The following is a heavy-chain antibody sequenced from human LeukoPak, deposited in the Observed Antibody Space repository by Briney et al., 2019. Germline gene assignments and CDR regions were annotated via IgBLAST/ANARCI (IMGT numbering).Heavy chain of an antibody. Sequence: GESLKISCKGSGYSFTNYWVGWVRQMPGKGLEWMGIIYPGDSDTRYSPSFQGQVTISADKSISTAFLQWSSLNASDTAMYYCARQTTVTDDYDYWGQGTLVTVSS. V-gene: IGHV5-51*01. D-gene: IGHD4-17*01. CDR3: ARQTTVTDDYDY. CDR1: GYSFTNYW. CDR2: IYPGDSDT. J-gene: IGHJ4*02.